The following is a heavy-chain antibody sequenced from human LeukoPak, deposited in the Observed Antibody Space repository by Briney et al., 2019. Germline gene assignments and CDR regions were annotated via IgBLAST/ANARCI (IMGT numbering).Heavy chain of an antibody. V-gene: IGHV1-46*01. D-gene: IGHD6-19*01. Sequence: ASVKVSCKASGYTFTSYYMHWVRQAPGQGLEWMGIINPSGGSTSYAQKFQGRVTMTRDTSTSTVYMELSSLRSEDTAVYYCARAPPSGWPYNSFDPWGQGTLVTVSS. CDR3: ARAPPSGWPYNSFDP. J-gene: IGHJ5*02. CDR2: INPSGGST. CDR1: GYTFTSYY.